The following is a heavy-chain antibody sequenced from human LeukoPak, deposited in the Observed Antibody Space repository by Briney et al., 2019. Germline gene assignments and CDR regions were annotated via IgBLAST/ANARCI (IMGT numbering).Heavy chain of an antibody. J-gene: IGHJ4*02. D-gene: IGHD3-22*01. CDR1: GFTFSSDS. CDR2: ISDNGRSI. CDR3: ARAAYDNSGYLTL. Sequence: GGSLRLSCAGSGFTFSSDSMNWVRQTPGRGLEWISYISDNGRSIYYADSVRGRFTISRDNAKNSLYLQMNSLRAEDTAVYYCARAAYDNSGYLTLWGQGTLVTVSS. V-gene: IGHV3-48*01.